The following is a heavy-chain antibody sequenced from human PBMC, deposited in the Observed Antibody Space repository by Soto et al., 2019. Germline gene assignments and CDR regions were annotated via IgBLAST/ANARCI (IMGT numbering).Heavy chain of an antibody. J-gene: IGHJ6*02. CDR2: IYHSGST. Sequence: SETLSLTCAVSGYSISSGYYWGWIRQPPGKGLEWIGSIYHSGSTYYNPSLKSRVTISVDTSKNQFSLKLSSVTAADTAVYYCARDLRVDSSSKGHYYYYGMDVWGQGTTVTVSS. CDR1: GYSISSGYY. V-gene: IGHV4-38-2*02. D-gene: IGHD6-6*01. CDR3: ARDLRVDSSSKGHYYYYGMDV.